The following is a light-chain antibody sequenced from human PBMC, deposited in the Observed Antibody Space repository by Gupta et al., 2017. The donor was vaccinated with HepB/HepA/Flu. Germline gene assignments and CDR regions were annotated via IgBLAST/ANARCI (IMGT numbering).Light chain of an antibody. CDR3: QQANSFPIA. CDR1: QGISIW. J-gene: IGKJ5*01. CDR2: GAS. Sequence: DIQMTQSPSSVSASVGDSVTITCRASQGISIWLAWYQQKPGKAPRLLIYGASNLQSGVPSRFSGSGSGTDFTLSIINLQPEDIATYYCQQANSFPIAFGEGTLVEIK. V-gene: IGKV1-12*01.